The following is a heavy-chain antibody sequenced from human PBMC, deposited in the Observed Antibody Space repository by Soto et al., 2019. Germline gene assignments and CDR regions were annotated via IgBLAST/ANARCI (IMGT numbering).Heavy chain of an antibody. Sequence: GGSLRLSCAASGFTVSSNYMSWVRQAPGKGLEWVSVIYSGGSTYYADSVKGRFTISRDNSKNTLYLQMNSLRAEDTAVYYCARASITMVRGVVDYYYGMDVWGQGTTVTVSS. D-gene: IGHD3-10*01. CDR3: ARASITMVRGVVDYYYGMDV. CDR1: GFTVSSNY. CDR2: IYSGGST. V-gene: IGHV3-66*01. J-gene: IGHJ6*02.